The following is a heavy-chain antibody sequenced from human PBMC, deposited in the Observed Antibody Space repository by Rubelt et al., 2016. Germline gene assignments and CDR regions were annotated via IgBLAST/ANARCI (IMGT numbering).Heavy chain of an antibody. CDR1: GGSISNYY. CDR3: ARVNRYYFDY. D-gene: IGHD3-10*01. Sequence: QLQLQESGPGLVKPSETLSLTCTVSGGSISNYYWSWIRQPPGKGLEWIGEINHSGSTYYNPSLKSRFTISVDTSKNQFSPKLSSVTAADTAVYYCARVNRYYFDYWGQGTLVTVSS. V-gene: IGHV4-59*04. J-gene: IGHJ4*02. CDR2: INHSGST.